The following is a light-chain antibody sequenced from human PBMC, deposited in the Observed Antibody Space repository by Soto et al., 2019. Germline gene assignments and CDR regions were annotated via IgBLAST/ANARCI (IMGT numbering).Light chain of an antibody. CDR1: QSIHNW. Sequence: DIQMTQSPSTLSASVGDRVTITCRASQSIHNWLAWYQQKPGKAPNLLIYDASILEAGVPSRFSGSGSGTEFTLTISSPQPEDFATYYCHQYFTEGLFGQGTHLEIK. CDR3: HQYFTEGL. CDR2: DAS. V-gene: IGKV1-5*01. J-gene: IGKJ2*01.